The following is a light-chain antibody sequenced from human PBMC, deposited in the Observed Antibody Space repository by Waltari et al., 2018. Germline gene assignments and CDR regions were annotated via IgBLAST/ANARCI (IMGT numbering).Light chain of an antibody. CDR1: QSISKY. CDR2: DSS. J-gene: IGKJ2*01. CDR3: QQSYALPRT. V-gene: IGKV1-39*01. Sequence: TQSPSSLSASVGDSVTISCRASQSISKYLNWYQQKPGKPPKLLIYDSSNFQRGVPSRFSGSGSETDFTLTITSLQPEDFATYFCQQSYALPRTFGQGTKVEIK.